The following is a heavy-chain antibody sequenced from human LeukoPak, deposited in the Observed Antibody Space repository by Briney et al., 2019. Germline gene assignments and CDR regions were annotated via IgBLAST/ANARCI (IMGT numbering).Heavy chain of an antibody. D-gene: IGHD6-13*01. CDR1: GFTFSSYE. V-gene: IGHV3-48*03. CDR2: ISSSGSTI. CDR3: ARVAPEYSSSWPYYYYYMGV. Sequence: GGSLRLSCAASGFTFSSYEMNWVRQAPGKGLEWVSYISSSGSTIYYADSVKGRFTISRDNTKNSLYVQMNSLRAEDSAVYYCARVAPEYSSSWPYYYYYMGVWGKGTTVTVSS. J-gene: IGHJ6*03.